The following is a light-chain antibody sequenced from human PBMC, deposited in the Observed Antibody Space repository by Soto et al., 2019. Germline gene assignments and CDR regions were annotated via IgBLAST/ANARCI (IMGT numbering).Light chain of an antibody. J-gene: IGKJ5*01. V-gene: IGKV3-11*01. Sequence: EIVLTQSPATLSSSPGERATLSCRASQAVSSKLAWYQHKPGQAPRLLIYDTSNRATGIPARFSGGGSGTEFTLTISSLQSEDFAVYYCQQYNNWPPITFGQGTRLEIK. CDR2: DTS. CDR3: QQYNNWPPIT. CDR1: QAVSSK.